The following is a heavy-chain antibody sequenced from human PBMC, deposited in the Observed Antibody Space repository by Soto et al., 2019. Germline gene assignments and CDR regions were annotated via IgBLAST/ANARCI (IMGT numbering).Heavy chain of an antibody. V-gene: IGHV3-23*01. CDR2: ISGSGGST. Sequence: LRLSCAASGFTFSSYAMSWVRQAPGKGLEWVSAISGSGGSTYYADSVKGRFTISRDNSKNTLYLQMNSLRAEDTAVYYCAKGVRTIFGVVIMGQFDYWGQGTLVTVSS. J-gene: IGHJ4*02. CDR1: GFTFSSYA. D-gene: IGHD3-3*01. CDR3: AKGVRTIFGVVIMGQFDY.